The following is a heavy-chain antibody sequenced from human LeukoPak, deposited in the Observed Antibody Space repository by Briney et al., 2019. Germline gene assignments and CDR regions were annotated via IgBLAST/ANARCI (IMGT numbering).Heavy chain of an antibody. CDR3: ATEGGCSGGSCKNYYYYGMDV. V-gene: IGHV1-24*01. J-gene: IGHJ6*02. CDR2: FDPEDGET. Sequence: AASVKVSCKVSGYTLTELSMHWVRQAPGKGLEWMGGFDPEDGETIYAQKFQGRVTMTEDTSTDTAYMELSSLRYEDTAVYYCATEGGCSGGSCKNYYYYGMDVWGQGTTVTVSS. CDR1: GYTLTELS. D-gene: IGHD2-15*01.